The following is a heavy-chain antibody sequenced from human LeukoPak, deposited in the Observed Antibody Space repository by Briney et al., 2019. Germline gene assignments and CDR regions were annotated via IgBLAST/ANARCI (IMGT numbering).Heavy chain of an antibody. CDR2: IKQDGSEK. CDR3: VQGYCSSTSCYTYYFDY. CDR1: GFTFSSYW. Sequence: GGSLRLSCAASGFTFSSYWMSWVRQAPGKGLEWVANIKQDGSEKYYVDSVKGRFTISRDNAKNSLYLQMNSLRAEDTAVYYCVQGYCSSTSCYTYYFDYWGQGTLVTVSS. V-gene: IGHV3-7*01. J-gene: IGHJ4*02. D-gene: IGHD2-2*02.